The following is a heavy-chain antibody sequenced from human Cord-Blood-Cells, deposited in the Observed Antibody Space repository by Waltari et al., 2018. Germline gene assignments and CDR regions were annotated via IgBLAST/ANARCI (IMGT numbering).Heavy chain of an antibody. Sequence: QVQLVESGGGVVQPGRSLRLACAASGFTLGSYGMHWVRQAPGKGLEWVAVISYDGSNKYYADSVKGRFTISRDNCKNTLYLQMNSLRAEDTAVYYCAGRTTVPPYYYYYGMDVWGQGP. J-gene: IGHJ6*02. CDR1: GFTLGSYG. D-gene: IGHD4-4*01. CDR3: AGRTTVPPYYYYYGMDV. CDR2: ISYDGSNK. V-gene: IGHV3-30-3*01.